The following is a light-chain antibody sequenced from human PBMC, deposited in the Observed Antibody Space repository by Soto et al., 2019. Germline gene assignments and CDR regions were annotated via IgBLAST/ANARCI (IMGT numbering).Light chain of an antibody. V-gene: IGLV2-14*01. Sequence: QSVLTQPASGSGSPGRSITISCTGTSSDVGGYNYVSWYQQYPGKAPKLMIYDVTDRPSGVSNRFSGSKSGNTASLTISGLQPEDEADYYCSSYTSASTHWVFGGGTKVTVL. CDR3: SSYTSASTHWV. CDR2: DVT. J-gene: IGLJ3*02. CDR1: SSDVGGYNY.